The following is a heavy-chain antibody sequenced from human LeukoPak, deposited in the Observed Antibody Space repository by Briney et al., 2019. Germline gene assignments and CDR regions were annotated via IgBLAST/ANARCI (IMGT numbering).Heavy chain of an antibody. CDR3: AKDGGYYDSSGYYDY. D-gene: IGHD3-22*01. V-gene: IGHV3-23*01. CDR2: ISGSGGST. CDR1: GFTFSSYA. Sequence: EGSLRLSCAASGFTFSSYAMSWVRQAPGKGLEGVSAISGSGGSTYYADSVKGRFTISRDNSKNTLYLQMNSLRAEDTAVYYCAKDGGYYDSSGYYDYWGQGTLVTVSS. J-gene: IGHJ4*02.